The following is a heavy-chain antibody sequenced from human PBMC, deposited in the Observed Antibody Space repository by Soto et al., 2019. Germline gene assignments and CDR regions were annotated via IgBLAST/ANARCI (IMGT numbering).Heavy chain of an antibody. CDR3: AKDPAVPYGDYPSYFDY. CDR2: ISGSGGST. J-gene: IGHJ4*02. D-gene: IGHD4-17*01. Sequence: GGSLRLSCAASGFTFSSYAMSWVRQAPGKGLEWVSAISGSGGSTYYADSVKGRFTISRDNSKNTLYLQMNSLRAEDTAVYYCAKDPAVPYGDYPSYFDYWGQGTLVTVSS. V-gene: IGHV3-23*01. CDR1: GFTFSSYA.